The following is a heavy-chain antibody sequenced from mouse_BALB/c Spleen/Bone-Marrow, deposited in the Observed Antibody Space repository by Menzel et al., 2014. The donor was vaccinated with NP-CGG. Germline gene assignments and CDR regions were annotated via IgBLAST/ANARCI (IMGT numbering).Heavy chain of an antibody. CDR1: GFSFNSYG. V-gene: IGHV5-9-2*01. D-gene: IGHD2-4*01. CDR2: LSGGGSYT. J-gene: IGHJ3*01. Sequence: EVQRVESGGGLVKSGGSLKLSCAASGFSFNSYGMSWVRQTPEKRLEWVATLSGGGSYTLYPDSVKGRFTISRDNAKNNLYLQLSSLRSEDTALYYCARHAYYDQTEVSFVYWGQGTLVTVSA. CDR3: ARHAYYDQTEVSFVY.